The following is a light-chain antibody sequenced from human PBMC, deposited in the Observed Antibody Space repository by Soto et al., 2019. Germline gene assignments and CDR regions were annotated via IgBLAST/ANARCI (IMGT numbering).Light chain of an antibody. J-gene: IGKJ4*01. CDR2: WAS. Sequence: DIVMTQSPDSLAVSLGERSTINCTSSQSVLYNSNNNTYLAWYQQKQGQPPKLLIYWASTRESGVPDRFSGSGSGTDFTLTISNLQAEDVAVYYCQQYYTSPVNFGGGTNVEIK. V-gene: IGKV4-1*01. CDR3: QQYYTSPVN. CDR1: QSVLYNSNNNTY.